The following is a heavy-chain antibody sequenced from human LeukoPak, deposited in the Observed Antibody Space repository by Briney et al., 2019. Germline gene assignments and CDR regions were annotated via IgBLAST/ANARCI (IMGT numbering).Heavy chain of an antibody. V-gene: IGHV4-30-2*01. Sequence: SQTLSLTCTVSGGSISSGGYYWSWIRQHPGKGLEWIGYIYHSGSTFYNPSLKSRLTISIDRSKNQFSLKLNSVTAADTAVYYCARGGSGYYLDYWGQGTLVTVSS. D-gene: IGHD3-22*01. J-gene: IGHJ4*02. CDR2: IYHSGST. CDR1: GGSISSGGYY. CDR3: ARGGSGYYLDY.